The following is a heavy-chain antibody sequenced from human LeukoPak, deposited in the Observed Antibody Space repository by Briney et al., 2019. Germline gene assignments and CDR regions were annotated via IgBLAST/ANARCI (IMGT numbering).Heavy chain of an antibody. V-gene: IGHV1-8*03. Sequence: GASVKVSCKASGYTFTSYYMHWVRQAPGQGLEWMGWMNPNSGNTGYAQKFQGRVTITRNTSISTAYMELSSLRSEDTAVYYCARGLYYYDSSGYYFGAFDIWGQGTMVTVSS. CDR2: MNPNSGNT. CDR1: GYTFTSYY. D-gene: IGHD3-22*01. CDR3: ARGLYYYDSSGYYFGAFDI. J-gene: IGHJ3*02.